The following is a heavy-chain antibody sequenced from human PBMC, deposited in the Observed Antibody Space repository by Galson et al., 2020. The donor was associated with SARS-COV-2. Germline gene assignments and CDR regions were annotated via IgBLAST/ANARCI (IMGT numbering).Heavy chain of an antibody. J-gene: IGHJ6*02. Sequence: SETLSLTCAVYGGSFSDYYWTWIRQSPGKGLEWIGEINHSGNTNYNPSLKSRVTTSVDTSKNQFSLKMSSMTAADTAVYYCARGIRFVVPHIVVVVAVPYYSCGMDVWGQGTTVTVSS. CDR3: ARGIRFVVPHIVVVVAVPYYSCGMDV. D-gene: IGHD2-15*01. V-gene: IGHV4-34*01. CDR1: GGSFSDYY. CDR2: INHSGNT.